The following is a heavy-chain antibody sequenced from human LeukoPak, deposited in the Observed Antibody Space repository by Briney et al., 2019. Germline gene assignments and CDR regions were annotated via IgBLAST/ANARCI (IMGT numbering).Heavy chain of an antibody. V-gene: IGHV4-59*01. CDR1: GGSISNYY. CDR2: LYYTGST. J-gene: IGHJ6*02. CDR3: ARGVLVVGRMDV. D-gene: IGHD2-2*01. Sequence: PSKTLSLTCTVSGGSISNYYWSWIRQPPGKGLEWIGYLYYTGSTNYNPSLKSRVTISVDTSKNQFSLKLSSVTAADTAVYYCARGVLVVGRMDVWGQGTTVTVSS.